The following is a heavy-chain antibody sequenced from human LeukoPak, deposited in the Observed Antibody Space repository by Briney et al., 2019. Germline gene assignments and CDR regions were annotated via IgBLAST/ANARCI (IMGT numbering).Heavy chain of an antibody. J-gene: IGHJ4*02. Sequence: GGSLRLSCAASGFTFSDYYMSWIRQAPGKGLEWVSYISSSGSTIYYADSVKGRFTISRDNAKNSLYLQMNSLRAEDTAVHYCARAPAVAAHGNFDYWGQGTLVTVSS. V-gene: IGHV3-11*01. CDR1: GFTFSDYY. CDR2: ISSSGSTI. D-gene: IGHD6-19*01. CDR3: ARAPAVAAHGNFDY.